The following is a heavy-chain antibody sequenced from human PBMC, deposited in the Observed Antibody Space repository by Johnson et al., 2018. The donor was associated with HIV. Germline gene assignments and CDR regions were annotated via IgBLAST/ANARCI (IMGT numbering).Heavy chain of an antibody. Sequence: VESGGGLVQPGTSLRLSCAAPGFTFNDYTMHWVRQAPGKGLEWVSGISWNSGTIGYADSVKGRFTISRDNAKNSLFLQMNSLRAEDTALYYCAKDLINSGIDPQAFDIWGQGTMVTVSS. CDR1: GFTFNDYT. V-gene: IGHV3-9*01. CDR2: ISWNSGTI. D-gene: IGHD1-26*01. J-gene: IGHJ3*02. CDR3: AKDLINSGIDPQAFDI.